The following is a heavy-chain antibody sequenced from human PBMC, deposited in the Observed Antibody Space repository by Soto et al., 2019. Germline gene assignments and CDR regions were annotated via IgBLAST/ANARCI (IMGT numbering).Heavy chain of an antibody. CDR3: ARGDSDLAVSEAAY. J-gene: IGHJ1*01. D-gene: IGHD2-15*01. V-gene: IGHV4-59*01. CDR1: GASITYSY. Sequence: QMQMQESGPRLVKPSETLSLTCTVSGASITYSYWRWIRQPPEKGLEWIGYIYFSGVATYNPSLKIRATMSRDTSKNEFSLKLTSVTASYTAIYFCARGDSDLAVSEAAYWGQGTLVTVSS. CDR2: IYFSGVA.